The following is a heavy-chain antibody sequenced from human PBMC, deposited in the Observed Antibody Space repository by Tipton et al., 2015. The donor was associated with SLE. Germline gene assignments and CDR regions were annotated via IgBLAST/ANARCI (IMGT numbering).Heavy chain of an antibody. V-gene: IGHV4-39*01. Sequence: TLSLTCTVSGDSISRGTYYWGWIRQPPGKGLEWIGSIYYSGTTYCNPSLKSRLTISVDTSKNQFSLKLNSVTAADTALYYCARLVGGRAARPGYFDYWGQGTLVTVSS. D-gene: IGHD6-6*01. CDR1: GDSISRGTYY. CDR2: IYYSGTT. CDR3: ARLVGGRAARPGYFDY. J-gene: IGHJ4*02.